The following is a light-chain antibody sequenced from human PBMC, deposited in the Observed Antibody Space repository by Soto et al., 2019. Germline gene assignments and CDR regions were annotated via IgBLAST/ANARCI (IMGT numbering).Light chain of an antibody. CDR2: GAS. J-gene: IGKJ2*01. V-gene: IGKV3-20*01. CDR1: QSLSSSY. Sequence: EIVLTQSPGTLSLSPGERATLSCRASQSLSSSYLAWYQQKPDQSPRLLIYGASSRATGIPDRFSGSGSGTDFTLTLSRMEPEDFEVYSCQQYGTSPYTFGPGTKLAIK. CDR3: QQYGTSPYT.